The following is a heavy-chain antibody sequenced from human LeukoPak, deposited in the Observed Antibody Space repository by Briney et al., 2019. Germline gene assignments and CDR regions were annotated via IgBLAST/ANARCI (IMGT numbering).Heavy chain of an antibody. J-gene: IGHJ4*02. CDR3: AKHDMIVVAQHDY. V-gene: IGHV3-23*01. D-gene: IGHD3-22*01. Sequence: GGSLRLSCAASGFTFSSYAMSWVRQAPGKGLEWVSAISGSGGSTYYADPVKGRFTISRDNSKNTLYLQMNSLRAEDTAVYYCAKHDMIVVAQHDYWGQGTLVTVSS. CDR1: GFTFSSYA. CDR2: ISGSGGST.